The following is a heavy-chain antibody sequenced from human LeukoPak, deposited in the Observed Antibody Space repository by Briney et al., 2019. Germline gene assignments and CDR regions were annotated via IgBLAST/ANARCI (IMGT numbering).Heavy chain of an antibody. CDR1: GGSISNYW. J-gene: IGHJ4*02. CDR2: VFDSGST. Sequence: PSETLSLTCTVSGGSISNYWWSWIRQPPGKGLEWIGYVFDSGSTNYNPSLKSRVTISVDTSKKQFSLKLRSVTAADTAVYYCARGYSSSWNYFDYWGQGTLVSVSS. V-gene: IGHV4-59*01. CDR3: ARGYSSSWNYFDY. D-gene: IGHD6-13*01.